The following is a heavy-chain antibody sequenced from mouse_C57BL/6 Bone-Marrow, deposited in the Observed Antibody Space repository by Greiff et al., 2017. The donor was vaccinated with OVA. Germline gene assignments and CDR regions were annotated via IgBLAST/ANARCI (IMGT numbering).Heavy chain of an antibody. CDR2: IDPSDSYT. Sequence: QVQLQQSGAELVMPGASVKLSCKASGYTFTSYWMHWVKQRPGQGIEWIGEIDPSDSYTNYNQKFKGKSTLTVDKSSSTAYMQLSSLTSEDSAVYYCARLRRPFFDYWGQGTTLTVSS. CDR1: GYTFTSYW. CDR3: ARLRRPFFDY. J-gene: IGHJ2*01. V-gene: IGHV1-69*01.